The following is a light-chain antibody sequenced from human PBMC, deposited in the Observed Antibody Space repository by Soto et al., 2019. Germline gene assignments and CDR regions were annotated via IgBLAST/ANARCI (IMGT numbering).Light chain of an antibody. CDR3: CSYTRTSNHYF. Sequence: QSVLTQPASVSGSPGQSITISCTGTSSDIGGYDYVSWYQQRPGKAPKLMIYEVRYRPSGVSNRLSGSKSGNTASLTISGLQAEDEADYYCCSYTRTSNHYFFGSGTKVTVL. V-gene: IGLV2-14*01. CDR1: SSDIGGYDY. J-gene: IGLJ1*01. CDR2: EVR.